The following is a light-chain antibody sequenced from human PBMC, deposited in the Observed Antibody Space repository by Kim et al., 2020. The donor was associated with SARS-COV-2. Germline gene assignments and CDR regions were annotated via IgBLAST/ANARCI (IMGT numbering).Light chain of an antibody. CDR3: QHYGSAPYS. CDR2: GAS. J-gene: IGKJ2*03. CDR1: QSISSSY. V-gene: IGKV3-20*01. Sequence: EIVLTQSPGTLSLSPGERATLSCRASQSISSSYLGWYQQKPGQAPRLLIYGASSRATGIPDRFIGSGSGTDFTLTISRLEPEDFAVYYCQHYGSAPYSFGQGTKLEI.